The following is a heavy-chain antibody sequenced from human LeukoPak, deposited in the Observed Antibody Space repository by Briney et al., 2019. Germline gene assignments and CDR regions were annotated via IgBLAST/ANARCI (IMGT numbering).Heavy chain of an antibody. Sequence: KPSETLSLTCAVSGGSISSGGYSWSWIRQPPGKGLEWIGYIYHSGSTYYNPSLKSRVTISVDRSKNQFSLQLNSVTPEDTAVYYCAREADQDIVLMVYAILGYFDYWGQGTLVTVSS. CDR1: GGSISSGGYS. V-gene: IGHV4-30-2*01. J-gene: IGHJ4*02. D-gene: IGHD2-8*01. CDR3: AREADQDIVLMVYAILGYFDY. CDR2: IYHSGST.